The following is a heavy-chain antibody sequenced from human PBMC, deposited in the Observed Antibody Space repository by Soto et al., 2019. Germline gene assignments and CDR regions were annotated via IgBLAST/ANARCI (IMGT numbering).Heavy chain of an antibody. CDR1: EFTFDKYY. D-gene: IGHD1-20*01. CDR3: ARGNWNYYYGFDV. Sequence: GGSLRLSCAASEFTFDKYYMTWVRQAPGKGPEWVANIKPDGSEQYYVDSVKGRLTISRDNANNSLYLQMNSLRAEDTAVYFCARGNWNYYYGFDVWGQGTTVTVS. J-gene: IGHJ6*02. CDR2: IKPDGSEQ. V-gene: IGHV3-7*01.